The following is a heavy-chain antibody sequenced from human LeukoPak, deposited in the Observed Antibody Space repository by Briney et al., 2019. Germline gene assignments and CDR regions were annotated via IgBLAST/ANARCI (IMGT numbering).Heavy chain of an antibody. CDR1: GFTFSSYA. Sequence: PGGSLRLSCSASGFTFSSYAMHWVRQAPGKGLEYVSAISNNGGKTYYADSLKGRFTISRDNSKNTLYLQMSSLRAEDTAVYYCVKGRASGYDSLAYWGQGTLVTVSS. J-gene: IGHJ4*02. CDR3: VKGRASGYDSLAY. V-gene: IGHV3-64D*09. CDR2: ISNNGGKT. D-gene: IGHD5-12*01.